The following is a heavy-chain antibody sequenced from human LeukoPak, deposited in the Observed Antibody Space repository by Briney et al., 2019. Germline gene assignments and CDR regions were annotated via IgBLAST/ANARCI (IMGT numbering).Heavy chain of an antibody. CDR3: TRDTFGARDS. V-gene: IGHV3-74*01. CDR1: GYPFSSYW. J-gene: IGHJ4*02. D-gene: IGHD3-10*01. CDR2: INEGGSST. Sequence: GGSLRLSCAGSGYPFSSYWMHWVRQVPGKGLVWVSRINEGGSSTIYAASVRGRFTISRDNAKNTMYLQMNSLRAEDTAVYYCTRDTFGARDSWGQGTLVTVSS.